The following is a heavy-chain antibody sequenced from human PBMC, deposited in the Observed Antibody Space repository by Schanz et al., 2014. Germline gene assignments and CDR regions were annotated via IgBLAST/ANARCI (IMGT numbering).Heavy chain of an antibody. CDR2: IFYTGYT. V-gene: IGHV4-39*07. D-gene: IGHD4-17*01. Sequence: QLQLQESGPGLVKPSETLSLTCTVSGGSISSSSYYWGWIRQPPGKGLEWIGHIFYTGYTYYNPSLKSRVTISVDRSKNQFSLILNSVTAADTAVYYCARSPGDFPGWFDSWGQGTLVTVSS. CDR1: GGSISSSSYY. J-gene: IGHJ5*01. CDR3: ARSPGDFPGWFDS.